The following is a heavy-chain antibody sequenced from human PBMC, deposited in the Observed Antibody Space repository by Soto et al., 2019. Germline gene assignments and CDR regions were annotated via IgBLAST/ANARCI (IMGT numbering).Heavy chain of an antibody. J-gene: IGHJ6*02. CDR2: ISYDGSNK. CDR1: GFTFSSYA. D-gene: IGHD6-6*01. Sequence: PGGSLRLSCAASGFTFSSYAMHWVRQAPGKGLEWVAVISYDGSNKYYADSVKGRFTISRDNSKNTLYLQMNSLRAEDTAVYYCARESIGSSSGYYYYGMDVWGQGTTVTVS. CDR3: ARESIGSSSGYYYYGMDV. V-gene: IGHV3-30-3*01.